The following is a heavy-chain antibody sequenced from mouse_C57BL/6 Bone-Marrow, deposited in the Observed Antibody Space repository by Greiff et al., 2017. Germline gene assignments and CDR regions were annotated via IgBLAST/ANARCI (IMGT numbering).Heavy chain of an antibody. Sequence: QVQLQQPGAELVRPGTSVTLSCKASGYTFTSYWMHWVKQRPGQGLAWIGVIDPSDSYTNYNQKFKGKATLTVDTSSSTAYMQLSSLTSEYSAVYYCARWFITTVVAYWYFDVWGTGTTVTVAS. J-gene: IGHJ1*03. CDR3: ARWFITTVVAYWYFDV. CDR2: IDPSDSYT. V-gene: IGHV1-59*01. D-gene: IGHD1-1*01. CDR1: GYTFTSYW.